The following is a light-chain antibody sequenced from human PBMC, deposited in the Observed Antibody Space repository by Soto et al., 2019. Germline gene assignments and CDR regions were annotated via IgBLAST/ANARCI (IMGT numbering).Light chain of an antibody. CDR3: QQYNEWPLT. Sequence: EIVMTQSPATLSVSPGERATLSCRASQSVSSDLAWYQHKPGQAPRLLIYGASTRATGIPARFSGRGSGTEFTLTISSLQSEDFAVYYCQQYNEWPLTFGGGTKVDIK. CDR2: GAS. V-gene: IGKV3-15*01. J-gene: IGKJ4*01. CDR1: QSVSSD.